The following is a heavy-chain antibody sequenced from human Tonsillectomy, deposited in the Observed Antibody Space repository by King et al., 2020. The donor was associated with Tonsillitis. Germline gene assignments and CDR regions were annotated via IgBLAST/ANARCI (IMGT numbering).Heavy chain of an antibody. CDR1: GFTFSSYA. Sequence: VQLVESGGGLVQPGGSLRLSCAASGFTFSSYAMSWVRQAPGKGLEWVSAISGSGGSTYYADSVKGRFTISRDNSKNTLYLQMNSLRAEDTAVYYCAKDHKRSRFLVYYMDVWGKGTTVTVSS. CDR2: ISGSGGST. D-gene: IGHD3-3*01. J-gene: IGHJ6*03. V-gene: IGHV3-23*04. CDR3: AKDHKRSRFLVYYMDV.